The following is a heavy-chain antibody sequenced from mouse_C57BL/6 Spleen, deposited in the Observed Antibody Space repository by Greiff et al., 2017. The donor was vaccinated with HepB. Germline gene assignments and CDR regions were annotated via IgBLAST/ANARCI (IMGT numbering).Heavy chain of an antibody. CDR2: IDPSDSYT. V-gene: IGHV1-50*01. Sequence: QVQLQQPGAELVKPGASVKLSCKASGYTFTSYWMQWVKQRPGQGLEWIGEIDPSDSYTNYNIKFKGKATLTVDTYSSTAYMQHNSLSSEDSAVYYCTRKDYPYAMDYWGQGTSVTVSS. D-gene: IGHD5-5*01. CDR3: TRKDYPYAMDY. J-gene: IGHJ4*01. CDR1: GYTFTSYW.